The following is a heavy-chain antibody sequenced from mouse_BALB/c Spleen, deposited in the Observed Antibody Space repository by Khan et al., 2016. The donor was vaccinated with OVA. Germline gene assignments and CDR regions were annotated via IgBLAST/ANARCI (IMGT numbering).Heavy chain of an antibody. Sequence: EVQLVESGGDLVKPGGSLKLSCEASGFTFSSYGMSWVRQTPDKRLEWVATISNGGSYTYYPDSVKGRLPISRDNAKHTLYLQMSSLKSEDTAMFYCARHRFSSPAAWFAYWGQGTLVTVSA. J-gene: IGHJ3*01. CDR1: GFTFSSYG. CDR2: ISNGGSYT. CDR3: ARHRFSSPAAWFAY. V-gene: IGHV5-6*01.